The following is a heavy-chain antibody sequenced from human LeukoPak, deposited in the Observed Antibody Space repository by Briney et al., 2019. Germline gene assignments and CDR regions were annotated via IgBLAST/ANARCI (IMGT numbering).Heavy chain of an antibody. D-gene: IGHD3-3*01. CDR1: GFTFSSYG. V-gene: IGHV3-33*01. J-gene: IGHJ5*02. Sequence: GGSLRLSCAASGFTFSSYGMHWVRQAPGKGLEWGADIWYDGSNKYYADSVRGRFTISRDNSKNTLYLQMNSLRAEDTAVYYCAREDGYYDLPRVLHTDNWFDPWGQGTLVTVSS. CDR3: AREDGYYDLPRVLHTDNWFDP. CDR2: IWYDGSNK.